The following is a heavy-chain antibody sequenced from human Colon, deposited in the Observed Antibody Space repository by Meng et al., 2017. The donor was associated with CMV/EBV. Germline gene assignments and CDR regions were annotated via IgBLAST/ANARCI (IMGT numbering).Heavy chain of an antibody. D-gene: IGHD3-9*01. CDR1: GYAFTNYY. V-gene: IGHV1-46*01. CDR3: ARKGLNGFKF. Sequence: ASVMVSCKTSGYAFTNYYVQWVRQAPRQGLEWVGFINPSGGSTTYAQNLEGRVTMTRDTSTSTVYMELSGLRSEDTAVYYCARKGLNGFKFWGQGTMVTVSS. J-gene: IGHJ4*02. CDR2: INPSGGST.